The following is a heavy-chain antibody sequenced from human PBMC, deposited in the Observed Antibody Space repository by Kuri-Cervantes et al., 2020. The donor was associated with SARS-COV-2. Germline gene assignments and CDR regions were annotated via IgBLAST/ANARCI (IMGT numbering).Heavy chain of an antibody. CDR2: VYDSGST. CDR1: GGSISSSGYY. CDR3: ARGVPDGSGSYFFDNFDY. V-gene: IGHV4-39*01. J-gene: IGHJ4*02. D-gene: IGHD1-26*01. Sequence: SETLSLTCTVSGGSISSSGYYWGWIRQPPGKGLEWIGSVYDSGSTYYNPSLKSRVTISVDTSKNQFSVKLTSVTAADTAVYYCARGVPDGSGSYFFDNFDYWGQGTLVTVSS.